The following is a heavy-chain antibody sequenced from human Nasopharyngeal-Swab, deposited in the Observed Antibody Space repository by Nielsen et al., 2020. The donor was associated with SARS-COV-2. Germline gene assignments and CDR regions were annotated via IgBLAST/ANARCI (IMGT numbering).Heavy chain of an antibody. D-gene: IGHD4-23*01. V-gene: IGHV3-53*05. Sequence: GGSLRLSCAASGFTVSSNYMSWVRQAPGKGLEWVSVIYSGGSTYYVDSVKGRFTISRDNSRNTLYLEMNSLTAEDTAVYYCAREAVRQESGYGGLDIWGQGTMVTVSP. CDR3: AREAVRQESGYGGLDI. J-gene: IGHJ3*02. CDR1: GFTVSSNY. CDR2: IYSGGST.